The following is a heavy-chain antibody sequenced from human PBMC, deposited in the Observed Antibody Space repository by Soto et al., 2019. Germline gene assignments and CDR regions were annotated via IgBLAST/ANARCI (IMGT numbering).Heavy chain of an antibody. CDR3: ARVVDFGVVIIESAGMDV. Sequence: ASVKVSCKASGYTFTSYDINWVRQATGQGLEWMGWMNPNSGNTGYAQKFQGGVTMTRNTSISTAYMELSSLRSEDTAVYYCARVVDFGVVIIESAGMDVWGQGTTVTVSS. CDR2: MNPNSGNT. J-gene: IGHJ6*02. CDR1: GYTFTSYD. D-gene: IGHD3-3*01. V-gene: IGHV1-8*01.